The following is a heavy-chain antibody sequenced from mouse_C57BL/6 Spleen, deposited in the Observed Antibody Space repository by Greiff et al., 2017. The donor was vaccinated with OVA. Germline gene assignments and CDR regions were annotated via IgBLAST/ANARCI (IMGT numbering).Heavy chain of an antibody. Sequence: QVQLQQPGAELVQPGASVKMSCKASGYTFTSYWITWVKQRPGQGLEWIGDIYPGSGSTNYNEKFKSKATLTVDTSSSTAYMQLSSLTSEETAVYYCARGGEYEAWVSYWGQGGLGTVSA. V-gene: IGHV1-55*01. CDR1: GYTFTSYW. CDR3: ARGGEYEAWVSY. J-gene: IGHJ3*01. CDR2: IYPGSGST. D-gene: IGHD2-14*01.